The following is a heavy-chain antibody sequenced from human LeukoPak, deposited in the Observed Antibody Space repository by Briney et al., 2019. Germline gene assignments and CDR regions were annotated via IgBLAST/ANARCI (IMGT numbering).Heavy chain of an antibody. CDR3: ARDPGWYAATWFDP. D-gene: IGHD6-13*01. CDR1: GGSISSGSYY. V-gene: IGHV4-61*02. J-gene: IGHJ5*02. CDR2: IDASGST. Sequence: SQTLSLTCTVSGGSISSGSYYWSWIRQPAGKGLEWIGRIDASGSTNYNPSLKSRVTISVDRSKNQLSLKLSSVTAADTAVYYCARDPGWYAATWFDPWGQGTLVTVSS.